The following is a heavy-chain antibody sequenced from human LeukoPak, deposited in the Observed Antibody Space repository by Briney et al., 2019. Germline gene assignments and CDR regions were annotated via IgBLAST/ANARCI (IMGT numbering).Heavy chain of an antibody. CDR2: IYYNGDT. Sequence: SETLSLTCTVSSGSISNYYWSWIRQSPGKGLEWIGYIYYNGDTKYNPSLRSRVTISVDTSENQFSLKLNSVTAADTAVYFCASAYTSTWYYFDHWGPGTLVTVSS. V-gene: IGHV4-59*01. CDR1: SGSISNYY. D-gene: IGHD2/OR15-2a*01. J-gene: IGHJ4*02. CDR3: ASAYTSTWYYFDH.